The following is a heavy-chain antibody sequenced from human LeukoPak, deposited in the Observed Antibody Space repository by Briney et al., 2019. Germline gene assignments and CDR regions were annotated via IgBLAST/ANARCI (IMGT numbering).Heavy chain of an antibody. V-gene: IGHV3-23*01. Sequence: PGGSLRLSCAPPGFTFSSYAMSWVRQAPGKGLGWVSAISGSGGSTYYADSRKGRFTISTDNSKNTLYMQMNSLRAEDTAVYYCARSSYYYDSSGYYSDAFDIWGQGTMVTVSS. D-gene: IGHD3-22*01. CDR2: ISGSGGST. J-gene: IGHJ3*02. CDR3: ARSSYYYDSSGYYSDAFDI. CDR1: GFTFSSYA.